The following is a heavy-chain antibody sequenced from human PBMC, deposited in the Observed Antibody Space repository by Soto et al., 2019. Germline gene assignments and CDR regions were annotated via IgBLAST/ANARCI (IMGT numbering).Heavy chain of an antibody. CDR2: IYYSGST. J-gene: IGHJ6*02. Sequence: SETLSLTCTVSGGSISSGGYYWSWIRQHPGKGLEWIGYIYYSGSTYYNPSLKSRVTISVDTSKNQFSLKLSSVTAADTAVYYCARADGYDFWSGRPGDYYYGMDVWGQGTTVT. V-gene: IGHV4-31*03. D-gene: IGHD3-3*01. CDR3: ARADGYDFWSGRPGDYYYGMDV. CDR1: GGSISSGGYY.